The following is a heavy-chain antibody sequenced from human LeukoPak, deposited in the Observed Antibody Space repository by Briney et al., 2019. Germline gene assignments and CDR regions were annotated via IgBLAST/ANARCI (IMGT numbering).Heavy chain of an antibody. CDR1: GFTFSSYL. D-gene: IGHD2-15*01. J-gene: IGHJ4*02. V-gene: IGHV3-7*01. CDR2: IKQDGSEK. CDR3: STALDN. Sequence: GGSLRLSCAASGFTFSSYLMDWVRQAPGKGLEWVANIKQDGSEKYYVDSVKGRFTISRDNAENSLYLQMDSLRAEDTAVYYCSTALDNWGQGTLVTVSS.